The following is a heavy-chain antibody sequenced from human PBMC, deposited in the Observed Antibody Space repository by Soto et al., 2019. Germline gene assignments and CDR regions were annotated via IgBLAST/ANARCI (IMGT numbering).Heavy chain of an antibody. Sequence: SETLSLTCTVSGDAIYIGGYYWTWIRQHPGKRLEWIGYIYHTGKTYYNPSLESRVTMSVDTSKNQFSLKLASVTAADTAVYYCARDASSTANWIDPCRQGTLVTASS. CDR1: GDAIYIGGYY. D-gene: IGHD2-2*01. J-gene: IGHJ5*02. CDR3: ARDASSTANWIDP. V-gene: IGHV4-31*03. CDR2: IYHTGKT.